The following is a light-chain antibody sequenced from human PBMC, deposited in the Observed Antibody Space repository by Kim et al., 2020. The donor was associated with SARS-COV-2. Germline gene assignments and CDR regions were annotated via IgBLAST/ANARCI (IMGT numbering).Light chain of an antibody. Sequence: SVSPGESATLSCRASQSVSNNLAWYQHKPGQAPRLLIYGASTRATGIPARFSGSGSGTEFTLTISSLQSEDFAVYYCQHYNNWPSFGQGTRLEIK. CDR3: QHYNNWPS. J-gene: IGKJ5*01. CDR2: GAS. V-gene: IGKV3-15*01. CDR1: QSVSNN.